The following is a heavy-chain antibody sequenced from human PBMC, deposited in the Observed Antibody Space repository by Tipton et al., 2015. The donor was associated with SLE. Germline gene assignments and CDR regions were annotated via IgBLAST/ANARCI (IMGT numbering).Heavy chain of an antibody. CDR2: IYYSGST. CDR3: ATGIAVAGPFDY. D-gene: IGHD6-19*01. V-gene: IGHV4-59*01. Sequence: TLSLTCTVSGGSISSYYWSWIRQPPGKGLEWIGYIYYSGSTNYNPSLKSRVTISVDTSKNQFSLKLSSVTAADTVVYYCATGIAVAGPFDYWGQGTLVTVSS. J-gene: IGHJ4*02. CDR1: GGSISSYY.